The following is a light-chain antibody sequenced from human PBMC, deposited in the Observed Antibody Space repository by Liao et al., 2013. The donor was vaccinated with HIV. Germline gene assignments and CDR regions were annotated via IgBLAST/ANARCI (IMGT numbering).Light chain of an antibody. CDR1: NIETKS. V-gene: IGLV3-25*03. Sequence: SYELTQTPSVSVAPGNTARITCEGLNIETKSVHWYRQKPGQAPVMVIYKDSERPSGIPERFSGSSSGTTVTLTISGVQAEDEADYYCQSEDSSGTYVVFGGGTKLTV. CDR3: QSEDSSGTYVV. CDR2: KDS. J-gene: IGLJ3*02.